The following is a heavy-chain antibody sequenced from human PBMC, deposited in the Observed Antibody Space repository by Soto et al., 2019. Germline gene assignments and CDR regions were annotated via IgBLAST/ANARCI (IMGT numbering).Heavy chain of an antibody. V-gene: IGHV3-74*01. CDR2: INSDGSST. J-gene: IGHJ4*02. CDR1: GFTFSSYW. Sequence: EVQLVESGGGLVQPGGSLRLSCADSGFTFSSYWMHWVRQAPGKGLVWVSRINSDGSSTNYADSVKGRFTISRDNAKNTLYLQMNSLRVEDTAVYYCARKYNYESSGYSYWGQGTLVTVSS. D-gene: IGHD3-22*01. CDR3: ARKYNYESSGYSY.